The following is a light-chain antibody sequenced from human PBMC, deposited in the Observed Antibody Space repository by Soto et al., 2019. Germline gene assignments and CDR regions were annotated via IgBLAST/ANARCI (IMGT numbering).Light chain of an antibody. CDR2: SNS. CDR1: SSNIGSKS. Sequence: QSVLTQPPSVSGTPGQRVNMSCSGSSSNIGSKSVSWYQHLPQTAPKLLIYSNSNRPSGVPDRFSGSRSGTSASLAITGLQAEDEADYYCQSHDSSLSAYVFGTGTKVTVL. CDR3: QSHDSSLSAYV. V-gene: IGLV1-40*01. J-gene: IGLJ1*01.